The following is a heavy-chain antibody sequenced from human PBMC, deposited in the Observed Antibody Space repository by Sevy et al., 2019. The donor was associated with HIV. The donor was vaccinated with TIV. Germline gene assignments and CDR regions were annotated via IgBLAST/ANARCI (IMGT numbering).Heavy chain of an antibody. J-gene: IGHJ4*02. D-gene: IGHD3-3*01. CDR1: GFTFDSYA. V-gene: IGHV3-23*01. CDR2: ISGSGYAT. CDR3: AKDRVTVFGVVVTFDS. Sequence: GGCLRLSCAASGFTFDSYAMHWVRQVAGKGLEWVSTISGSGYATYYADSVKGRFIISRDTSRNTLYLQMNSLRVEDSPVYICAKDRVTVFGVVVTFDSWGQGTLVTVSS.